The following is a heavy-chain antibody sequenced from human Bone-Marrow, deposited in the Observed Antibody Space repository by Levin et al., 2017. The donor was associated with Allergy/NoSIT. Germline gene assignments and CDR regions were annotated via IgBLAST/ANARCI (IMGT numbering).Heavy chain of an antibody. Sequence: GESLKISCAASGFSFSATVMSWVRQAPGKGLEWVSVIRSGGDRYLADSVKGRFSISRDNSKNTLYLQMNSLRGEDTAVYYCASMRPYGTTWAGFFDDWGQGSLVTVSS. CDR1: GFSFSATV. J-gene: IGHJ4*02. V-gene: IGHV3-23*01. CDR3: ASMRPYGTTWAGFFDD. D-gene: IGHD1-14*01. CDR2: IRSGGDR.